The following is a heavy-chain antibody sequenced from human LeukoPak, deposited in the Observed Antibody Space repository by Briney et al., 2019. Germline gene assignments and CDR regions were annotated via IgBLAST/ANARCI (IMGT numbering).Heavy chain of an antibody. J-gene: IGHJ4*02. CDR3: ASDYYDSSGY. D-gene: IGHD3-22*01. CDR1: XYTFTXXY. CDR2: INPNSGGT. Sequence: VSCKAXXYTFTXXYMHWVRQVPGQGLEWMGWINPNSGGTNYAQKFQGRVTMTRDTSISTAYMELSRLRSDDTAVYYCASDYYDSSGYWGQGTLVTVSS. V-gene: IGHV1-2*02.